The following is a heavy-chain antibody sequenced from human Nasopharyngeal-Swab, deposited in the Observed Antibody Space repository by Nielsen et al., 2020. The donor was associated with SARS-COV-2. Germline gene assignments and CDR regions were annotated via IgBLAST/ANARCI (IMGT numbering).Heavy chain of an antibody. J-gene: IGHJ6*02. CDR1: GYSFTSYW. CDR2: IYPGDSDT. CDR3: ARPQNYGYYGMDV. Sequence: GEALKISWKGSGYSFTSYWIGWVRQMPGKGLEWMGIIYPGDSDTRYSPSFQGQVTISADKPISTAYLQWSSLKASDTAMYYCARPQNYGYYGMDVWGQGTTVTVSS. V-gene: IGHV5-51*01.